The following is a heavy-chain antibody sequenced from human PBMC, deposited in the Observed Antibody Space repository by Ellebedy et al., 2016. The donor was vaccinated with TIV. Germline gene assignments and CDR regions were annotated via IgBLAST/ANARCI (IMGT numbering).Heavy chain of an antibody. V-gene: IGHV4-61*08. CDR1: RGSISSGGYY. CDR2: IYYSGST. Sequence: MPSETLSLTCTVSRGSISSGGYYWSWIRQPPGKGLEWIGYIYYSGSTNYNPSLKSRVTISVDTSKNQFSLKLSSVTAADTAVYYCARGPRFGEFDYWGQGTLVTVSS. J-gene: IGHJ4*02. D-gene: IGHD3-10*01. CDR3: ARGPRFGEFDY.